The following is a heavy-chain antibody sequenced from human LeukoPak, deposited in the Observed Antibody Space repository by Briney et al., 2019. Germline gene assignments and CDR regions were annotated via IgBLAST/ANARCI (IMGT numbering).Heavy chain of an antibody. CDR1: GGSISSYY. D-gene: IGHD3-16*02. CDR3: ARGSFYNYDYVWGSYRLDY. J-gene: IGHJ4*02. V-gene: IGHV4-59*08. CDR2: IYYSGST. Sequence: SETLSLICTVSGGSISSYYWNWIRQSPGKGLEWIGYIYYSGSTNYNPSLKSRVIISVDTSKNQFSLKLSSVTAADTAVYYCARGSFYNYDYVWGSYRLDYWGQGTLVTVSS.